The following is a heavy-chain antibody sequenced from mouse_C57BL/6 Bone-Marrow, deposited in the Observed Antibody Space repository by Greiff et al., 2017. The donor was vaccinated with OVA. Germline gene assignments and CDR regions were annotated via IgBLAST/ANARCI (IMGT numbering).Heavy chain of an antibody. D-gene: IGHD4-1*01. CDR3: ARSWDYFDY. J-gene: IGHJ2*01. V-gene: IGHV1-64*01. CDR2: IHPNSGST. Sequence: QVQLKQPGAELVKPGASVKLSCKASGYTFTSYWMHWVKQRPGHGLEWIGMIHPNSGSTNYNEKFKSKATLTVDKSSSTAYMQLSSLTSEDSAVYYCARSWDYFDYWGQGTTLTVSS. CDR1: GYTFTSYW.